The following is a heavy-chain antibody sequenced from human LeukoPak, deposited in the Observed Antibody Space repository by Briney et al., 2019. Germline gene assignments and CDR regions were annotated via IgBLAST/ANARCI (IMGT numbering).Heavy chain of an antibody. CDR3: ARGGTFGVDISDY. V-gene: IGHV3-48*03. Sequence: GGSLRLSCAASGFTFSSYEMNWVRQAPGKGLEWVSYISSSGSTIYYADSVKGRFTISRDNAKNSLYLQMNSLRAEDTAVYYCARGGTFGVDISDYWGQGTLVTVSS. CDR1: GFTFSSYE. CDR2: ISSSGSTI. D-gene: IGHD3-3*01. J-gene: IGHJ4*02.